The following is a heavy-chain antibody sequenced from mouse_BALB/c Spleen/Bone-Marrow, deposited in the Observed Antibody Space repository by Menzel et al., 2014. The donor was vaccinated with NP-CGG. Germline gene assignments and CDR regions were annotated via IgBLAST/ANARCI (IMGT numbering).Heavy chain of an antibody. CDR3: ARGRIYYDYDVGDD. CDR2: ISDGGSYT. J-gene: IGHJ2*01. V-gene: IGHV5-4*02. D-gene: IGHD2-4*01. CDR1: GFTFSDYY. Sequence: QLVESGGGLVKPGGSLKLSCAASGFTFSDYYMYWVRQTPEKRLEWVATISDGGSYTYYPDSVKGRFTISRDNAKNNLYLQMSSLKSEDTAMYYCARGRIYYDYDVGDDWSQGPTRTASA.